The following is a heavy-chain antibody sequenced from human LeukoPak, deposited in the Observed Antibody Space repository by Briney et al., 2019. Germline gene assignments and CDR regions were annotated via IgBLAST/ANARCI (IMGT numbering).Heavy chain of an antibody. V-gene: IGHV3-23*01. D-gene: IGHD2-8*01. CDR2: ISGSGGST. Sequence: GGSLRLSCAASGFSFSSYAMSWVRQAPGKGLEWVSTISGSGGSTYYADSVKGRFTIPRDNSKNTVYLQMNSLRAEDTAVYYCAKHRSCINDVGPGDCDYWGQGTLVTVSS. J-gene: IGHJ4*02. CDR3: AKHRSCINDVGPGDCDY. CDR1: GFSFSSYA.